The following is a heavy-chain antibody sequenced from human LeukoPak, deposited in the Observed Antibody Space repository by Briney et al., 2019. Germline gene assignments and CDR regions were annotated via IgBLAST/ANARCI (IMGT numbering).Heavy chain of an antibody. CDR1: GSTFDDYA. V-gene: IGHV3-9*01. J-gene: IGHJ4*02. CDR3: TILPDY. Sequence: PGGSLRLSCAASGSTFDDYAMHWVRQAPGKGLEWVSGISWNSGSIGYADSVKGRFTISRDNAKNSLYLQMNSLRSEDTALYYCTILPDYWGQGTLVTVSS. CDR2: ISWNSGSI. D-gene: IGHD2-21*01.